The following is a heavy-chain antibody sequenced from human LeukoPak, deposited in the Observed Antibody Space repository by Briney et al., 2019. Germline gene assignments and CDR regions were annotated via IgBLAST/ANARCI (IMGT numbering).Heavy chain of an antibody. CDR2: ISSSGSTI. D-gene: IGHD3-10*01. Sequence: GGSLRLSCAASGFTLSDYYMSWIRQAPGKGLEWVSYISSSGSTIYYADSVKGRFTISRDNAKNSLYLQMNSLRAEDTAVYYCARDLYGSGSTTNWFDPWGQGTLVTVSS. J-gene: IGHJ5*02. CDR3: ARDLYGSGSTTNWFDP. CDR1: GFTLSDYY. V-gene: IGHV3-11*01.